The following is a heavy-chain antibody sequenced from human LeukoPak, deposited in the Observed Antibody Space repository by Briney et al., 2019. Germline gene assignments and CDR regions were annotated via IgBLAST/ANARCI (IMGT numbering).Heavy chain of an antibody. V-gene: IGHV1-2*02. CDR2: LNPNSGAT. CDR1: GYTFTANY. J-gene: IGHJ4*02. D-gene: IGHD1-26*01. CDR3: ARDGGSHFVD. Sequence: ASVKVSCKTSGYTFTANYMQWVRQAPGQGLEWMGWLNPNSGATNFAQRFQGRVTMTRDTSISTAYMDLSRLRSGDTAVYYCARDGGSHFVDWGQGTLVTVSS.